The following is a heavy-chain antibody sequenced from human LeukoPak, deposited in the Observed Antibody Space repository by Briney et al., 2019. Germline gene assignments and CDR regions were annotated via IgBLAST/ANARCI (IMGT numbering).Heavy chain of an antibody. V-gene: IGHV4-61*02. J-gene: IGHJ6*02. CDR3: ARAPAIVVVPAANYYYYGMDV. D-gene: IGHD2-2*01. CDR2: IYTSGST. CDR1: GGSISSGSYY. Sequence: SQTLSLTCTVSGGSISSGSYYWSWIRQPAGKGLEWIGRIYTSGSTNYNPSLKSRVTISVDTSKNQFSLKLSSVTAADTAVYYCARAPAIVVVPAANYYYYGMDVWDQGTTVTVSS.